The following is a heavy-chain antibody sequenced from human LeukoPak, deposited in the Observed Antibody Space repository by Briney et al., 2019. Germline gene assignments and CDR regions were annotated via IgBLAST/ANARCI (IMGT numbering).Heavy chain of an antibody. D-gene: IGHD3-9*01. V-gene: IGHV1-2*02. CDR3: ARDSSDILTGYYHF. Sequence: ASVKVSCKTSGYSFNDYYLHWVRQAPGQGLEWMGWINPNSGRTHYAPKFQGRVTLTTDTSITTAYVELSSLISGDTALYYCARDSSDILTGYYHFWGQGTLATVSS. CDR2: INPNSGRT. CDR1: GYSFNDYY. J-gene: IGHJ4*02.